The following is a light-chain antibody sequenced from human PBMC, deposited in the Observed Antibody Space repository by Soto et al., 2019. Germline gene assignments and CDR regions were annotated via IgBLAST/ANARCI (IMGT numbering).Light chain of an antibody. CDR1: QSISSW. J-gene: IGKJ3*01. CDR2: DAS. V-gene: IGKV1-5*01. CDR3: KQCHSHSFT. Sequence: DIQMTQSPSTLSASVGDRVTITCRASQSISSWLAWYQQKPGKAPKLLIYDASSLESGVPSRFSGSGSGTEFTLNIRCLKHDDFACYYCKQCHSHSFTFGPGTKVDIK.